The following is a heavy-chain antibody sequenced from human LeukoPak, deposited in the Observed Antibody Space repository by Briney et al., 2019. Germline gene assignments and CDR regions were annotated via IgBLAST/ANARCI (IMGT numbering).Heavy chain of an antibody. CDR1: GGPFRNFV. Sequence: ASVKVSCKASGGPFRNFVFHWVRQATRQGLEWMGRLIPIVGITNYAQKFQDRITITADRSTSTAYMELSSLRSEDTAVYYCAARSGGYLSPGSEMKPLDHCGQEALATVSS. J-gene: IGHJ5*02. V-gene: IGHV1-69*04. D-gene: IGHD2-15*01. CDR2: LIPIVGIT. CDR3: AARSGGYLSPGSEMKPLDH.